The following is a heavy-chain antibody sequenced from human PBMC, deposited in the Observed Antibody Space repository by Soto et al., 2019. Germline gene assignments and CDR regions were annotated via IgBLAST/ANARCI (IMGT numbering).Heavy chain of an antibody. V-gene: IGHV4-31*03. J-gene: IGHJ4*02. CDR2: IYYSGST. CDR3: ARVLRFLEWLLYFDY. Sequence: SETLSLTCTVSGGSISSGGYYWSWIRQHPGKGLEWIGYIYYSGSTYYNPSLKSRVTISVDTSKNQFSLKLSSVTAADTAVYYCARVLRFLEWLLYFDYWGQGTLVTVSS. D-gene: IGHD3-3*01. CDR1: GGSISSGGYY.